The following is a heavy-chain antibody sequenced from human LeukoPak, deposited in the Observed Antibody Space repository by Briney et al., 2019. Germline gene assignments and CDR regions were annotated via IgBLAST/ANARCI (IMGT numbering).Heavy chain of an antibody. J-gene: IGHJ3*02. V-gene: IGHV1-46*01. Sequence: PEASVKVSCKASGYTFTSYYMHWVRQAPGQGLEWMGIINPSGGSTSYAQKFQGRVTITRNTSISTAYMELSSLRSEDTAVYYCARDPILTTMGEIDAFDIWGQGTMVTVSS. CDR3: ARDPILTTMGEIDAFDI. CDR2: INPSGGST. CDR1: GYTFTSYY. D-gene: IGHD5-12*01.